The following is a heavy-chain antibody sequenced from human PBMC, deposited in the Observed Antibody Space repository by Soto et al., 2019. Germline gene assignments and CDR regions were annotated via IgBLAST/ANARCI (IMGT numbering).Heavy chain of an antibody. Sequence: EVQLLESGGGLVQPGGSLRLSCAASGFTFSSYAMSWVRQAPGKGLEWVSAISGSGGSTYYADSVKGRFTISRDNSKNTLYLQMNSLRAEDTAVYYCAKEDGHIVVVVAAIPGAWFDPWGQGTLVTVSS. V-gene: IGHV3-23*01. D-gene: IGHD2-15*01. CDR2: ISGSGGST. J-gene: IGHJ5*02. CDR3: AKEDGHIVVVVAAIPGAWFDP. CDR1: GFTFSSYA.